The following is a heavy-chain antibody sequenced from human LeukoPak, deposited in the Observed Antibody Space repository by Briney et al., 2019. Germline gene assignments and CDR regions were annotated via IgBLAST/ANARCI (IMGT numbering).Heavy chain of an antibody. D-gene: IGHD3-22*01. CDR2: IYSGGST. CDR1: GFTVSSNY. CDR3: ARDYYDSSGYYYFDY. Sequence: GGSLRLSCAASGFTVSSNYMSWVRQAPGKGLEWVSVIYSGGSTYYADSVKGRFTISRDNSKNTLYLQMNSLRAEDTAMYYCARDYYDSSGYYYFDYWGQGTLVTVSS. J-gene: IGHJ4*02. V-gene: IGHV3-66*01.